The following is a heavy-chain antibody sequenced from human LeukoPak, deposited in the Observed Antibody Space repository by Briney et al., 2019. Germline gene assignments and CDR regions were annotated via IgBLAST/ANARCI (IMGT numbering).Heavy chain of an antibody. CDR2: IKKDGSEK. Sequence: GGFLRLSCAASDFPFSNYWMSWVRQAPGKGLEWVATIKKDGSEKYYADSVKGRFTISRDNAKNSVYLQMSSLRAEDTAVYYCARDDFWRGYYCDYWGQGTLVTVSS. CDR1: DFPFSNYW. J-gene: IGHJ4*02. D-gene: IGHD3-3*01. V-gene: IGHV3-7*01. CDR3: ARDDFWRGYYCDY.